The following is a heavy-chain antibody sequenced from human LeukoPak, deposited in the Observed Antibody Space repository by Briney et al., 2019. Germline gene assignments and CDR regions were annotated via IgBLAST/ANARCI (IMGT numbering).Heavy chain of an antibody. J-gene: IGHJ4*02. D-gene: IGHD3-22*01. V-gene: IGHV3-30*02. Sequence: DSVKGRFTISRDNSKNTLYLQMNSLRAEDTAVYYCAKDSSADDSSGYPYYFDYWGQGTLVTVSS. CDR3: AKDSSADDSSGYPYYFDY.